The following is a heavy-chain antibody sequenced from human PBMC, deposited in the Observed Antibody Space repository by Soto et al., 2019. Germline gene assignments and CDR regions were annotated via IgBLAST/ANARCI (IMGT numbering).Heavy chain of an antibody. J-gene: IGHJ4*02. D-gene: IGHD3-3*01. Sequence: PGGSLRLSCAASGFTFSDYYMSWIRQAPGKGLKWVTYISSRGSTIYYADSVKGRFPISRDNAKNSLYLQINSLRAEDTAVYYCARVERGITIFGVVIPPFDYWGQGTLVTVSS. CDR3: ARVERGITIFGVVIPPFDY. CDR2: ISSRGSTI. CDR1: GFTFSDYY. V-gene: IGHV3-11*01.